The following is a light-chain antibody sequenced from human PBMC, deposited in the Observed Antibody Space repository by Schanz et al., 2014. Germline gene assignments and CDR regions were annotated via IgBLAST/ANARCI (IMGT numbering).Light chain of an antibody. CDR1: QSVSSY. Sequence: EIVLTQSPSTLSLSPGERATLSCRASQSVSSYLAWYQHKPGQAPRLLMYDASNRATGIPARFNGSGSGTDFTLTIRRLEPEDFAVYYCQQYNNWPPRTFGQGTKLEIK. V-gene: IGKV3-11*01. CDR2: DAS. CDR3: QQYNNWPPRT. J-gene: IGKJ2*01.